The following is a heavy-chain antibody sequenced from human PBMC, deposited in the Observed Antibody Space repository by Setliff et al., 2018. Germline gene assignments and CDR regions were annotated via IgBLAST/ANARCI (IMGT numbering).Heavy chain of an antibody. V-gene: IGHV1-69*10. D-gene: IGHD1-7*01. CDR2: TIPLLPLP. CDR3: ARSAISGTTKKYYYYMDV. J-gene: IGHJ6*03. Sequence: SVKVSCKASGGSFAITWVRQAPGQGLEWMGGTIPLLPLPNYAVKFQGRVRITAEKSTNTAYMELSSLTYEDTAVYYCARSAISGTTKKYYYYMDVWGQGTTVTVSS. CDR1: GGSFA.